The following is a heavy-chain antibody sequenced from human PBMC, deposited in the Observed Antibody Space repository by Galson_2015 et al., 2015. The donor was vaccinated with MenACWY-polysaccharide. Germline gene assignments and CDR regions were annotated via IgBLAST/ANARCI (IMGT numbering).Heavy chain of an antibody. V-gene: IGHV3-23*01. CDR1: GFTLSNYA. CDR2: IGGSGSNT. J-gene: IGHJ4*02. D-gene: IGHD2-2*01. CDR3: ARVRYSTGKYQFDY. Sequence: LRLSCAASGFTLSNYAMSWVRQAPGKGLEWVSTIGGSGSNTHYADSVKGRFTISRDNSKNTLSLQMNSLRAEDTAVYYCARVRYSTGKYQFDYWGQGTLVAVSS.